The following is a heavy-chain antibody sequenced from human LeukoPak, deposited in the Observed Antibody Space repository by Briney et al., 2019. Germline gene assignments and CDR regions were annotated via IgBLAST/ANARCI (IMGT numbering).Heavy chain of an antibody. D-gene: IGHD3-16*02. CDR1: GFNFSVSA. J-gene: IGHJ4*02. Sequence: GGSLNLFCAASGFNFSVSAVLWVRQASGRGMECVGRTRNKAHNYATAYGASVQGRFSISRDESKTTAYLQMNSLKTEDTAVYFCTTLNYVWGTYPPDYWGQGTLVTVSS. V-gene: IGHV3-73*01. CDR3: TTLNYVWGTYPPDY. CDR2: TRNKAHNYAT.